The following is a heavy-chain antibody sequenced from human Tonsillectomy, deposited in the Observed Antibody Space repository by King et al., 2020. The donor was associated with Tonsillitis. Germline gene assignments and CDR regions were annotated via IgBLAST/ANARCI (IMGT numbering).Heavy chain of an antibody. J-gene: IGHJ5*02. CDR2: IRNDGSKK. V-gene: IGHV3-30*02. Sequence: VQLVESGGGVVQPGGSLRLSCAASGFTFSSYGMHWVRQAPGKGLEWVAFIRNDGSKKYYADSVNGRFTTSRDNSKNTLYLQMNSLRAEDTAVYYCAIHNWFDPWGQGTLVTVSS. CDR3: AIHNWFDP. CDR1: GFTFSSYG.